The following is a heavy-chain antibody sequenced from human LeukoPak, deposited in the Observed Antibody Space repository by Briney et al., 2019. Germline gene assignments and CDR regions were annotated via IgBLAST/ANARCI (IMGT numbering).Heavy chain of an antibody. CDR1: GFTFSNYA. CDR2: ISSNGGST. Sequence: GGSLRLSCAASGFTFSNYAMHWVRQATGEGLEYVSAISSNGGSTYYADSVKGRFTISGDNSKNTLFLQMGSLRVEDMAVYYCARGLRAYYYYGMDVWGQGTTVTVSS. D-gene: IGHD3-3*01. J-gene: IGHJ6*02. CDR3: ARGLRAYYYYGMDV. V-gene: IGHV3-64*02.